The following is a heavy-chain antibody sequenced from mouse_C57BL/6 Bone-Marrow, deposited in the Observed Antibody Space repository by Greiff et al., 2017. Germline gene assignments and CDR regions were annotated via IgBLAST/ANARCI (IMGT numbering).Heavy chain of an antibody. CDR3: ARRSYYYGSSLYYYAMDY. Sequence: VKLQQSGAELARPGASVKLSCKASGYTFTSYGISWVKQRTGQGLEWIGEIYPRSGNTYYNEKFKGKATLTADKSSSTAYMELRILTSEDSSVYFCARRSYYYGSSLYYYAMDYGGQGTSVTVSS. CDR1: GYTFTSYG. CDR2: IYPRSGNT. V-gene: IGHV1-81*01. J-gene: IGHJ4*01. D-gene: IGHD1-1*01.